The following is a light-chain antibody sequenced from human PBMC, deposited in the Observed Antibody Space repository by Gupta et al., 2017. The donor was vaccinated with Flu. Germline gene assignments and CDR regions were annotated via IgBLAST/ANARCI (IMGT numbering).Light chain of an antibody. Sequence: QSALTQPASVSGSPGQSITISCTGTSSDIASYNYVSWYQQHPGKAPKLLIYDVTNRPSGISNRFSGSKSGDTASLTISGLQGEDEADDYCSSCTSSTTLVFGGG. CDR2: DVT. J-gene: IGLJ2*01. CDR3: SSCTSSTTLV. V-gene: IGLV2-14*01. CDR1: SSDIASYNY.